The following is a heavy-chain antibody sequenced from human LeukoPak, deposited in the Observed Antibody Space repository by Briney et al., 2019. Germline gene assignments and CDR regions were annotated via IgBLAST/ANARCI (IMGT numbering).Heavy chain of an antibody. D-gene: IGHD3-16*01. J-gene: IGHJ5*02. CDR2: LYYSGST. CDR1: GGSMNNHY. CDR3: AKHLTNAYYDMIWFDP. V-gene: IGHV4-59*11. Sequence: SETLSLTCTVSGGSMNNHYWSWIRQPPGKGPEWIGYLYYSGSTNYNPSLKSRVTISVDTSKNQFSLKLTSVTAADTAVYYCAKHLTNAYYDMIWFDPWGQGTLVTVSS.